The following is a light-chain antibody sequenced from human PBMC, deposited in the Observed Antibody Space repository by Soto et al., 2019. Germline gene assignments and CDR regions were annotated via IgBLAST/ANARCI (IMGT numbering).Light chain of an antibody. CDR2: DVS. Sequence: QSALTQPASVSGSPGQSITISCTGTSSDVGGYNYVSWYQQHPGKAPKLMIYDVSNRPSGVSNRFSGSKSGNTAFLTISGLQAVDEADYYCRSYTRSSTLVFGGVTQLSVL. J-gene: IGLJ2*01. CDR1: SSDVGGYNY. V-gene: IGLV2-14*01. CDR3: RSYTRSSTLV.